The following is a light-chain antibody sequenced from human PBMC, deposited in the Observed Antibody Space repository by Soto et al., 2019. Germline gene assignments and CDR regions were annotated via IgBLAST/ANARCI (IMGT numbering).Light chain of an antibody. CDR3: CSYAGSSTWV. CDR2: DVT. V-gene: IGLV2-11*01. Sequence: QSALTQPRSMSGSPGQSVTISCTGTSSDIGGYYYVAWYQQHPGKAPKLMISDVTKRPSGVPDRFSGSKSGNTASLTISGLQAEDEADYYCCSYAGSSTWVFGGWTKLTVL. CDR1: SSDIGGYYY. J-gene: IGLJ3*02.